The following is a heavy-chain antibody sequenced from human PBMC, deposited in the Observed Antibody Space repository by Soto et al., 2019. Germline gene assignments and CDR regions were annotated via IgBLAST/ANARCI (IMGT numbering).Heavy chain of an antibody. CDR2: ISGSGGST. J-gene: IGHJ5*02. CDR3: AKAGTRYCSGGSCYSKGFDP. CDR1: GFTFSSYA. D-gene: IGHD2-15*01. Sequence: EVQLLESGGGLVQPGGSLRLSCAASGFTFSSYAMSWVRQAPGKGLEWVSAISGSGGSTYYADSVKGRFTISRDNSKNTLYLQMNSLGAEDTAVYYCAKAGTRYCSGGSCYSKGFDPWGQGTLVTVSS. V-gene: IGHV3-23*01.